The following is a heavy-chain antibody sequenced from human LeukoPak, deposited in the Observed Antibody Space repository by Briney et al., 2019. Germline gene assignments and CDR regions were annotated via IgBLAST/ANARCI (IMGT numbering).Heavy chain of an antibody. V-gene: IGHV1-46*01. Sequence: ASVTVSFKASGYTFTSYYMHWVRQAPGQGLEWMGIINPSGGSTSYAQKFQGRVTMTRDTSTSTVYMELSSLRSEDTAVYYCARDRGRRIAVAVVKVGGAFDIWGQGTMVTVSS. CDR3: ARDRGRRIAVAVVKVGGAFDI. CDR2: INPSGGST. CDR1: GYTFTSYY. D-gene: IGHD6-19*01. J-gene: IGHJ3*02.